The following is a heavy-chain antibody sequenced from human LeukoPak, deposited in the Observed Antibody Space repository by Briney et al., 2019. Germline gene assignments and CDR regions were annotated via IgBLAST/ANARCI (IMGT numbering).Heavy chain of an antibody. CDR1: GFTFSSYS. CDR2: ISSGSSTI. D-gene: IGHD2-2*01. V-gene: IGHV3-48*01. J-gene: IGHJ3*02. Sequence: GGSLRLSCAASGFTFSSYSMSWVRQAPGKGLEWVSYISSGSSTIYYADSVKGRFTISRDNAKNSLYLQMSSLRADDTAVYYCARARQGYCSSASCYSFDIWGQWTMLTVSS. CDR3: ARARQGYCSSASCYSFDI.